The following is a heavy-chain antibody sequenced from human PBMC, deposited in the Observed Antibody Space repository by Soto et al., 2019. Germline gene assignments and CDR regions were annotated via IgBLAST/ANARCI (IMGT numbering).Heavy chain of an antibody. D-gene: IGHD3-10*01. CDR3: ARGLNHYYGSGSYYYYMDV. CDR2: TRNKANSYTT. CDR1: GFTFSDHY. Sequence: GGSLRLSCAASGFTFSDHYMDWVRQAPGKELEWVGRTRNKANSYTTEYAASVKGRFTISRDDSKNSLYLQMNSLKTEDTAVYYCARGLNHYYGSGSYYYYMDVWGKGTTVTVSS. V-gene: IGHV3-72*01. J-gene: IGHJ6*03.